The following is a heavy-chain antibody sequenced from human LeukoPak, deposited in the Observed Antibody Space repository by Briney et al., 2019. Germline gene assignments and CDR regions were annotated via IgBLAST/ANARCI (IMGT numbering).Heavy chain of an antibody. Sequence: GGSLRFSCAASGFTFSTSWMTWVRQAPGKGLEWVANIKQDGSETYYVDSVKGRFTISRDNAKNSLYLQMNSLRAEGTAVYHCARKLYYYDSSAAGWFDPWGQGTLVTVSS. CDR3: ARKLYYYDSSAAGWFDP. V-gene: IGHV3-7*01. J-gene: IGHJ5*02. CDR2: IKQDGSET. CDR1: GFTFSTSW. D-gene: IGHD3-22*01.